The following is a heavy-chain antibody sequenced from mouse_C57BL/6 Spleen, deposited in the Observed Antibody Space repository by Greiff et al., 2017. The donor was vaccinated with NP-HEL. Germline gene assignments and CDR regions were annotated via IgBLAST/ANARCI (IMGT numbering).Heavy chain of an antibody. CDR1: GYAFSSSW. J-gene: IGHJ3*01. V-gene: IGHV1-82*01. CDR2: IYPGDGDT. CDR3: ATYYYGSSYEFAY. D-gene: IGHD1-1*01. Sequence: VQLQQSGPELVKPGASVKISCKASGYAFSSSWMNWVKQRPGKGLGWIGRIYPGDGDTNYNGKFKGKATLTADKSSSQAYMQLSSLTSEDSAVYFCATYYYGSSYEFAYWGQGTLVTVSA.